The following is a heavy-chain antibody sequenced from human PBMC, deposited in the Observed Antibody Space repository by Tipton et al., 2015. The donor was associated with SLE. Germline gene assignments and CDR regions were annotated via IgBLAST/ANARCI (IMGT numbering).Heavy chain of an antibody. V-gene: IGHV4-59*06. CDR1: SGSISSSY. J-gene: IGHJ2*01. CDR2: IYYSGST. CDR3: GGTGTTGWYFDL. Sequence: TLSLTCTVSSGSISSSYWSWIRQPPGKGLEWIGYIYYSGSTYYNPSLKSRVTISVDTSKNQFSLKLSSVTAADTAVYYCGGTGTTGWYFDLWGRGTLVTVSS. D-gene: IGHD1-1*01.